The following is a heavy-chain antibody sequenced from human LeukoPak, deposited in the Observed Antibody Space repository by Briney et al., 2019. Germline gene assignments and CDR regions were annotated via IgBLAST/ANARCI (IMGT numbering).Heavy chain of an antibody. CDR1: GFTFSSFW. J-gene: IGHJ4*02. CDR3: ARTGYCSGGSCYGSDY. D-gene: IGHD2-15*01. V-gene: IGHV3-33*08. Sequence: GGSLRLSCAASGFTFSSFWRSWVRQAPGKGLEWVAAIWYDGSIQYYADSVKGRFTISRDNSKNTLYLQMDSLRAEDTAVYYCARTGYCSGGSCYGSDYWGQGTLVSVSS. CDR2: IWYDGSIQ.